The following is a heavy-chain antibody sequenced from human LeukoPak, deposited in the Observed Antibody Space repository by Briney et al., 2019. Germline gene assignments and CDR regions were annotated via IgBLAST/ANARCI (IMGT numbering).Heavy chain of an antibody. D-gene: IGHD3-16*02. Sequence: ASVKVSCKASGYTFTGYYMHWVRQAPGQGLEWMGRINPNSGGTNYAQKFQGRVTMTRDTSISTAYMELSRLRSDDTAVYYCARGGDILTVITFGGVIVSWGQGTLVTVSS. J-gene: IGHJ4*02. CDR3: ARGGDILTVITFGGVIVS. CDR2: INPNSGGT. V-gene: IGHV1-2*06. CDR1: GYTFTGYY.